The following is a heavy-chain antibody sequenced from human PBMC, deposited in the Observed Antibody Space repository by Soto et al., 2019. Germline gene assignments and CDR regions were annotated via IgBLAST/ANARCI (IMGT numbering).Heavy chain of an antibody. CDR1: GFTFSDYY. V-gene: IGHV3-11*01. D-gene: IGHD2-15*01. Sequence: QVQLVESGGGLVKPGGSLRLSCAASGFTFSDYYMSWIRQAPGKRLEWVSYISSGGSPIYYTDSVKGRFTISRDNAENSLYLQMNSLRAEDTAVYYCARDPRYCSGGNCYSAGKDHYSYYMDVWGKGTTVTVSS. J-gene: IGHJ6*03. CDR2: ISSGGSPI. CDR3: ARDPRYCSGGNCYSAGKDHYSYYMDV.